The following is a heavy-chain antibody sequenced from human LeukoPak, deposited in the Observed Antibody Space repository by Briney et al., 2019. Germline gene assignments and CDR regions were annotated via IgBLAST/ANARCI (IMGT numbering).Heavy chain of an antibody. V-gene: IGHV4-39*01. D-gene: IGHD1-26*01. J-gene: IGHJ4*02. Sequence: SETLSLTCSVSGGSVSSSSSYWGWIRQPPGKGLEWIGSIYYSGSTYYNPSLKSRVTISVDTSKNQFSLKLSSVTAADTAVYYCVRHRDQWELLGYFAYWGQGTLVTVSS. CDR2: IYYSGST. CDR3: VRHRDQWELLGYFAY. CDR1: GGSVSSSSSY.